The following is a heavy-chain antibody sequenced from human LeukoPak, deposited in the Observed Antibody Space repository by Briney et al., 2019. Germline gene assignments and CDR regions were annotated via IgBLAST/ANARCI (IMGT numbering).Heavy chain of an antibody. J-gene: IGHJ4*02. Sequence: GASVKVSCKASGYTFTSYYMHWVRQAPGQGLEWMGIINPSGGSTSYAQKFQGRVTMTRDTSTSTAYMELSSLRSEDTAVYYCARDPHGMYYFDYWGQGTLVTVSS. V-gene: IGHV1-46*01. CDR1: GYTFTSYY. CDR2: INPSGGST. CDR3: ARDPHGMYYFDY. D-gene: IGHD5-24*01.